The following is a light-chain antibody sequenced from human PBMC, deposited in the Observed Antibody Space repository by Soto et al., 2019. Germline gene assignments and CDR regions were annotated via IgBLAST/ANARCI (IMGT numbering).Light chain of an antibody. V-gene: IGLV1-44*01. Sequence: SVRTRPPSGSGAPGRRGTISSSGSSSNTGRNTVNWYQQLPGTAPNLLIYSNNQRPSGVPDRFSGSKSGTSASLAISGLQSEDEADYYCAASDASLTGFYVFGTGPNVTVL. J-gene: IGLJ1*01. CDR2: SNN. CDR3: AASDASLTGFYV. CDR1: SSNTGRNT.